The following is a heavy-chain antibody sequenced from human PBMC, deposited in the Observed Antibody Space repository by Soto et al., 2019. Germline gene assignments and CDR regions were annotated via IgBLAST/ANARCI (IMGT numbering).Heavy chain of an antibody. Sequence: PGGSLRLSCAASGFTFSSYGMHWVRQAPGKGLEWVAVISYDGSNKYYADSVKGRFTISRDNSKNTLYLQMNSLRAEDTAVYYCAKDGRWLQAYSLYYYYGMDVWGQGNTVTVS. CDR2: ISYDGSNK. CDR1: GFTFSSYG. D-gene: IGHD5-12*01. J-gene: IGHJ6*02. V-gene: IGHV3-30*18. CDR3: AKDGRWLQAYSLYYYYGMDV.